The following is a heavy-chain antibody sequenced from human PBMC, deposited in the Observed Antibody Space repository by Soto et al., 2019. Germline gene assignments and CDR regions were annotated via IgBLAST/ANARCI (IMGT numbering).Heavy chain of an antibody. V-gene: IGHV6-1*01. CDR3: AILAFIVSTCTGFEY. J-gene: IGHJ4*02. D-gene: IGHD3-16*02. CDR2: TYYRSKWFY. CDR1: GDSVSSNSVV. Sequence: PSQTLSLTCAISGDSVSSNSVVWNWIRQSPSRGLEWLGRTYYRSKWFYEYAESVRSRIAINPDTSKNQFSLQLNSVTPEDTAVYYCAILAFIVSTCTGFEYWGQGTPVTVYS.